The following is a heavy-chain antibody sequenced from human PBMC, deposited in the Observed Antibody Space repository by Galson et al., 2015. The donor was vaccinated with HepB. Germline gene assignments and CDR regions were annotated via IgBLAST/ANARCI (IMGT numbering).Heavy chain of an antibody. CDR3: AKDQYSSSWGTIYYYYYGMDV. CDR1: GFTFSSYA. J-gene: IGHJ6*02. D-gene: IGHD6-13*01. Sequence: SLRLSCAASGFTFSSYAMSWVRQAPGKGLEWVSAISGSGGSTYYADSVKGRFTISRDNSKNTLYLQMNSLRAEDTAVYYCAKDQYSSSWGTIYYYYYGMDVWGQGTTVTVSS. CDR2: ISGSGGST. V-gene: IGHV3-23*01.